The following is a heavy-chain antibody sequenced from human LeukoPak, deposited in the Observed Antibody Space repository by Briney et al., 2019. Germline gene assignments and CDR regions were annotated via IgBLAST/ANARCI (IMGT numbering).Heavy chain of an antibody. CDR2: ISAYNGNA. V-gene: IGHV1-18*01. D-gene: IGHD3-16*01. CDR3: AREAYTTGADY. Sequence: GASVKVSCKASGYTFTSYGISWVRQAPGQGLEWMGWISAYNGNANYVQRLQGRVTLTTDTSTSKAHMELRSLGSDDTAVYYCAREAYTTGADYWGQGTLVTVSP. J-gene: IGHJ4*02. CDR1: GYTFTSYG.